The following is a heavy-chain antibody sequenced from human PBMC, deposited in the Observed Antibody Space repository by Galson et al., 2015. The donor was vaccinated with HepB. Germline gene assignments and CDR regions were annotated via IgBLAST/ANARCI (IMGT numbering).Heavy chain of an antibody. CDR2: ISNDGRNK. CDR1: EFDFSSYA. Sequence: SLRLSCAASEFDFSSYAMHWVRQAPGKGLEWLAVISNDGRNKYHADSVKGRFTISRDNSKNTLYLQMNSLTTEDTAVYYRARAAGRGYTYGLDYWGQGTPVTASS. CDR3: ARAAGRGYTYGLDY. V-gene: IGHV3-30*04. D-gene: IGHD5-18*01. J-gene: IGHJ4*02.